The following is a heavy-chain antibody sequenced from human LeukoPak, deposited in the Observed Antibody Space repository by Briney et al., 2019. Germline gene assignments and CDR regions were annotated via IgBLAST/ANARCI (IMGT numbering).Heavy chain of an antibody. CDR3: ARGLEMATIFCLDY. Sequence: PGGSLRLSCAASGFTFDDYGMSWVRQAPGKGLEWVSSISSSSSYIYYADSVKGRFTISRGNAKNSLYPQMNSLRAEDTAVYYCARGLEMATIFCLDYWGQGTLVTVSS. CDR1: GFTFDDYG. CDR2: ISSSSSYI. V-gene: IGHV3-21*01. J-gene: IGHJ4*02. D-gene: IGHD5-24*01.